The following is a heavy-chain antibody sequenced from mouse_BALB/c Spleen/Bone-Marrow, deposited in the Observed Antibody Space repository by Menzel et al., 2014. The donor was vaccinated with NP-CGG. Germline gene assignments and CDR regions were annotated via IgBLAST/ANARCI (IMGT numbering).Heavy chain of an antibody. V-gene: IGHV4-1*02. J-gene: IGHJ3*01. D-gene: IGHD2-1*01. Sequence: LKESGGSLKLPCAASGFDFSRYWMSWVRQAPGKGLEWIGEISPDSSTINYTPSLKDKFIISRDNAKNTLYLQMSKVRSEDTALYYCARLGNYGWFAYWGQGTLVTVSA. CDR2: ISPDSSTI. CDR1: GFDFSRYW. CDR3: ARLGNYGWFAY.